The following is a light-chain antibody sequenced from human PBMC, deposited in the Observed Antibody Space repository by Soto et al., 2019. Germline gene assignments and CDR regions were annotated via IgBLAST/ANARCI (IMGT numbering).Light chain of an antibody. CDR1: SSNIGAGHD. CDR2: GNG. J-gene: IGLJ3*02. Sequence: QSVLTQPPSVSGAPGQRVTISCTGSSSNIGAGHDVHWYQHLPGTAPKLLIYGNGNRPSGVPDRFSGSKSGTSASLAITGLQAEDEADYYCSTWDDSLSGPVFGGGTKVTVL. V-gene: IGLV1-40*01. CDR3: STWDDSLSGPV.